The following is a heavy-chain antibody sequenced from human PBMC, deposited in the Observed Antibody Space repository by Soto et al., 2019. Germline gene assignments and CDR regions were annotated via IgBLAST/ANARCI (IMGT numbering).Heavy chain of an antibody. Sequence: ASVKVSCKASGYTFTSYGISWVREAPGQGIEGMGWMSAYNGNTNYAQKLQGRVTITTDTSTSTAYMELRSLRSDDTAVYYCARDKTPYVGYCSSTSCPNCFDPWGQGTLVPVSS. J-gene: IGHJ5*02. V-gene: IGHV1-18*01. D-gene: IGHD2-2*01. CDR3: ARDKTPYVGYCSSTSCPNCFDP. CDR2: MSAYNGNT. CDR1: GYTFTSYG.